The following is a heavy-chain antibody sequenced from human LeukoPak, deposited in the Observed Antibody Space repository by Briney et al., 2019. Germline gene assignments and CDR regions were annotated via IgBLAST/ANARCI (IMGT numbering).Heavy chain of an antibody. V-gene: IGHV3-30*04. CDR1: GFTFSNYA. CDR3: AELGITMIGGV. J-gene: IGHJ6*04. Sequence: GGSLRLSCAASGFTFSNYAMYWVRQAPGKGLEWVAVISSIGSNKYYADSVKGRFTISRDNAKNSLYLQMNSLRAEDTAVYYCAELGITMIGGVWGKGTTVTISS. D-gene: IGHD3-10*02. CDR2: ISSIGSNK.